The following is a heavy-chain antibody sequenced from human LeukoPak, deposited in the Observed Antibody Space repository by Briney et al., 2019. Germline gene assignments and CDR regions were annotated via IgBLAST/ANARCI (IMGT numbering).Heavy chain of an antibody. CDR1: GYTFTGYY. D-gene: IGHD3-10*01. CDR3: AGRDMVRGVIITFGAFDI. CDR2: IIPILGIA. V-gene: IGHV1-69*10. Sequence: GASVKVSCKASGYTFTGYYMHWVRQAPGQGLEWMGGIIPILGIANYAQKFQGRVTITADKSTSTAYMELSSLRSEDTAVYYCAGRDMVRGVIITFGAFDIWGQGTLVTVSS. J-gene: IGHJ4*02.